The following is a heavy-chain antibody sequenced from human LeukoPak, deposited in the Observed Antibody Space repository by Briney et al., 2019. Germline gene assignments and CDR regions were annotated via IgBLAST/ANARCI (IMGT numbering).Heavy chain of an antibody. CDR2: ISGSGEST. Sequence: GGSLRLSCAASGITFSSYGMNWVRQAPGKGLEWVSAISGSGESTYYADSVKGRLTISRDNAKNSLYLQMNSLRAEDTAVYYCARVRSPRYFDYWGQGTLVTVSS. V-gene: IGHV3-23*01. CDR1: GITFSSYG. J-gene: IGHJ4*02. CDR3: ARVRSPRYFDY.